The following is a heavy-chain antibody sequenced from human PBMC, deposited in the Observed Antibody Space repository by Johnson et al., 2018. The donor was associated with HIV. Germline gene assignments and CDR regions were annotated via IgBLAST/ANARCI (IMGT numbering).Heavy chain of an antibody. CDR2: IRYDGSSK. CDR3: ARDTVVTPPHDAFDI. V-gene: IGHV3-30*02. J-gene: IGHJ3*02. Sequence: QVQLVESGGGVVQPGGSLRLTCAASGFTFSMSAMHWVRQAPGKGLEWVTFIRYDGSSKYYADSVKGRFTISRDNAKNSLYLQMNSLRAEDTAVYYCARDTVVTPPHDAFDIWGQGTMVTVSS. CDR1: GFTFSMSA. D-gene: IGHD4-23*01.